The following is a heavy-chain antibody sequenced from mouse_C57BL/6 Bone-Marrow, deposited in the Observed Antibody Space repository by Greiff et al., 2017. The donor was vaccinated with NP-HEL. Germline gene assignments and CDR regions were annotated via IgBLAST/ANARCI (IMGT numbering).Heavy chain of an antibody. CDR2: IYPGDGDT. Sequence: VQVVESGPELVKPGASVKISCKASGYAFSSSWMNWVKQRPGKGLEWIGRIYPGDGDTNYNGKFKGKATLTADKSSSTAYMQLSSLTSEDSAVYFCARRGGFAYWGQGTLVTVSA. CDR1: GYAFSSSW. J-gene: IGHJ3*01. CDR3: ARRGGFAY. V-gene: IGHV1-82*01.